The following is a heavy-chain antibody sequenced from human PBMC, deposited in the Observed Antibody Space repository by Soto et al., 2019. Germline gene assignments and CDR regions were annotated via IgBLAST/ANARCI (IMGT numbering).Heavy chain of an antibody. D-gene: IGHD5-18*01. CDR1: GFTFSTYW. CDR2: MKQDGSEK. Sequence: EVQLVESGGGLVQPGGSLRLSCAASGFTFSTYWMSWVRQAPGKGLEWLVNMKQDGSEKYYVDSVKGRFTISRDNAKNSLYLQMNSLRAEDTAVYYCAVSILGRDTSLAGPSYDYWGQGTLVTVSS. V-gene: IGHV3-7*01. J-gene: IGHJ4*02. CDR3: AVSILGRDTSLAGPSYDY.